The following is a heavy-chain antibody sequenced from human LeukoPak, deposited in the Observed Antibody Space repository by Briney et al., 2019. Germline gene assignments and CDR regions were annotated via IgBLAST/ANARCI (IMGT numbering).Heavy chain of an antibody. CDR3: ARGPPNWGYDY. J-gene: IGHJ4*02. V-gene: IGHV1-8*01. Sequence: ASVKVSCNASGYTFTSYDFNWVRQATGQRPEWMGWMSPNSGDTGYAQKFQDRVTMTRNTSISTAYMEPSSLRSDDTAVYYCARGPPNWGYDYWGPGTLVTVSS. CDR2: MSPNSGDT. CDR1: GYTFTSYD. D-gene: IGHD7-27*01.